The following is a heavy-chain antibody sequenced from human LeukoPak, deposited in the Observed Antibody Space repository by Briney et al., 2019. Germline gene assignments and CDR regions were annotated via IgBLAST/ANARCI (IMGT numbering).Heavy chain of an antibody. D-gene: IGHD4-17*01. V-gene: IGHV3-21*01. CDR1: GFTFSSYS. J-gene: IGHJ4*02. CDR2: ISSSSSYI. CDR3: AKYGDYAPYVATEWYFDY. Sequence: SGGSLRLSCAASGFTFSSYSMNWVCQAPGKGLEWVSSISSSSSYIYYADSVKGRFTISRDNAKNSLYLQMNSLRAEDTAVYYCAKYGDYAPYVATEWYFDYWGQGTLVTVSS.